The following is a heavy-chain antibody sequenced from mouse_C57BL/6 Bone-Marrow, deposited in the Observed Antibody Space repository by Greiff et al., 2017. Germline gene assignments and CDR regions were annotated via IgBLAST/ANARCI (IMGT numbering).Heavy chain of an antibody. CDR3: ARRRLLRFDY. CDR1: GYTFTSYG. CDR2: IYPRSGNT. D-gene: IGHD1-1*01. V-gene: IGHV1-81*01. Sequence: QVQLKESGAELARPGASVKLSCKASGYTFTSYGISWVKQRTGQGLEWIGEIYPRSGNTYYNEKFKGKATLTADKSSSTAYMELRSLTSEDSAVYFCARRRLLRFDYWGQGTTLTVSS. J-gene: IGHJ2*01.